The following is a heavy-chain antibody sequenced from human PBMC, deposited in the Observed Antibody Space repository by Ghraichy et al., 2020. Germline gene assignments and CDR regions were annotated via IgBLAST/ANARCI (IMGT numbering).Heavy chain of an antibody. J-gene: IGHJ6*02. CDR1: GFTFSSYA. CDR3: AKYYDFWSGLYYYYYNGMDV. D-gene: IGHD3-3*01. CDR2: ISGSGGST. Sequence: GGSLRLSCAASGFTFSSYAMSWVRQAPGKGLEWVSEISGSGGSTHYADSVKGRFTISRDNSKNTLYLQMNSLRAEDTAVYYCAKYYDFWSGLYYYYYNGMDVWAKGPRSPSP. V-gene: IGHV3-23*01.